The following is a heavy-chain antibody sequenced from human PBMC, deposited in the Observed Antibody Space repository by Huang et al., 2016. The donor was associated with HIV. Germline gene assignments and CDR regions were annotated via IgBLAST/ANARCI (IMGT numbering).Heavy chain of an antibody. CDR3: ASGEYGKNAYDI. Sequence: QLHLQQSGPGLVRPSETLSLICTVSGGSITSSNHYWGWIRQTPGKGLEWVGNFYYSCDAYHTPSLKMRVSISIATSKSQFSLRLSSVIATDTAVYYCASGEYGKNAYDIWGQGTVVTVSA. D-gene: IGHD2-2*01. CDR2: FYYSCDA. V-gene: IGHV4-39*01. CDR1: GGSITSSNHY. J-gene: IGHJ3*02.